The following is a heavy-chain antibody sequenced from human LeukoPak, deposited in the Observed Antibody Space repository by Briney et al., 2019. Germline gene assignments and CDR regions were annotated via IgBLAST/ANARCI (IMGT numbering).Heavy chain of an antibody. J-gene: IGHJ4*02. V-gene: IGHV3-30-3*01. CDR2: ISYDGSNK. D-gene: IGHD3-16*02. CDR1: GFTFSSYA. Sequence: GGSLRLSCAASGFTFSSYAMHWVRQAPGKGLEWVAVISYDGSNKYYADSVKGRFTISRDNSKNTLYLQMNSLRAEDTAVYYCAKEGVSGSYRYTVYYFDNWGQGARVTVSS. CDR3: AKEGVSGSYRYTVYYFDN.